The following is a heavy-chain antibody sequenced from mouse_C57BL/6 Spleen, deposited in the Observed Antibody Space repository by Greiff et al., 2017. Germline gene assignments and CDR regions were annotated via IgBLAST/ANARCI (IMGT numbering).Heavy chain of an antibody. Sequence: EVKVEESGEGLVKPGGSLKLSCAASGFTFSSYAMSWVRQTPEKRLEWVAYISSGGDYIYYADNARNTLYLQMSSLKSEDTAMYYCTREDYSNSRAMDYWGQGTSVTVSS. CDR3: TREDYSNSRAMDY. CDR1: GFTFSSYA. D-gene: IGHD2-5*01. J-gene: IGHJ4*01. CDR2: ISSGGDYI. V-gene: IGHV5-9-1*02.